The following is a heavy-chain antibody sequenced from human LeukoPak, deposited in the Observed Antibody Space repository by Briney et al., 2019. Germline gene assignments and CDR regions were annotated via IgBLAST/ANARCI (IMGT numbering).Heavy chain of an antibody. CDR2: IKQDGSEK. Sequence: GGSLRLSCAASGFTFSSYWMSWVRQAPGKGLEWVANIKQDGSEKYYVDSVKGRFTISRGNAKNSLYLQMNSLRAEDTAVYYCARDLYHSSSWYRSGWFDPWGQGTLVAVSS. V-gene: IGHV3-7*01. CDR1: GFTFSSYW. J-gene: IGHJ5*02. CDR3: ARDLYHSSSWYRSGWFDP. D-gene: IGHD6-13*01.